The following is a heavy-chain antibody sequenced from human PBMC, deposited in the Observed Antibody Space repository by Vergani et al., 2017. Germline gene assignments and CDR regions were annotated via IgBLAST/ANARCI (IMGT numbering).Heavy chain of an antibody. D-gene: IGHD1-20*01. Sequence: QVQLQESGPGLVKPSGTLSLTCAVSGGSISSSNWWSWVRQPPGKGLEWIGEIYHSGSTNYNPSLKSRVTISVDKSKNQFSLKLSSLTAADTAVYYCWRFLTGTSIYYYYGMGVWGQGTTVTVSS. V-gene: IGHV4-4*02. CDR3: WRFLTGTSIYYYYGMGV. CDR1: GGSISSSNW. J-gene: IGHJ6*02. CDR2: IYHSGST.